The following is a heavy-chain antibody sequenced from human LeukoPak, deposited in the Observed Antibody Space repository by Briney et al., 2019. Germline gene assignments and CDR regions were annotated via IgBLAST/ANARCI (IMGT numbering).Heavy chain of an antibody. Sequence: PVKVSCKASGGTFSSYAISWVRQAPGQGLEWMGRIIPIFGTANYAQKFQGRVTITTDESTSTAYMELSSLRSEDTAVYYCARDPPDYYGSCYEGDNWFDPWGQGTLVTVSS. CDR1: GGTFSSYA. V-gene: IGHV1-69*05. CDR3: ARDPPDYYGSCYEGDNWFDP. J-gene: IGHJ5*02. CDR2: IIPIFGTA. D-gene: IGHD3-10*01.